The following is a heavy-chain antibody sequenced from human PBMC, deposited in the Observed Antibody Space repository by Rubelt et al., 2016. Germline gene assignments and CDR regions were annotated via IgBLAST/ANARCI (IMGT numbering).Heavy chain of an antibody. D-gene: IGHD2-21*02. CDR1: GFTFSNYA. V-gene: IGHV3-33*06. Sequence: QERLVESGGGVVQPGKSLRLSCATSGFTFSNYAMHWVRQAPGKGLEWLATIWFDESNKYYADSVKGRFTIARDISQNTLFLQMNRLRVEDTAVYYCAKDDARLFFDYWGQGTLVTVSS. J-gene: IGHJ4*02. CDR3: AKDDARLFFDY. CDR2: IWFDESNK.